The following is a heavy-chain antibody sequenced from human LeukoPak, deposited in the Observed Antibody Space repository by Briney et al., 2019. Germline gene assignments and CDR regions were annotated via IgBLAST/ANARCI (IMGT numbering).Heavy chain of an antibody. Sequence: SETLSLTCTVSGGSISSYYWSWIRQPPGKGLEWIGYIYYSGSTNYNPSLESRVTISVDTSKNQFSLKLSSVTAADTAVYYCARHTTMVHFDYWGQGTLVTVSP. J-gene: IGHJ4*02. CDR3: ARHTTMVHFDY. V-gene: IGHV4-59*01. CDR2: IYYSGST. CDR1: GGSISSYY. D-gene: IGHD5-18*01.